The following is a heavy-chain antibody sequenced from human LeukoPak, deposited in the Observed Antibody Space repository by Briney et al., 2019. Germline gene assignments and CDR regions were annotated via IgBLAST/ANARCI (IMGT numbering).Heavy chain of an antibody. Sequence: SETLSLTCTVSGASISSGTYYWSWIRQPAGKGLEWIGRIYTSGSTNYNPPLKSRVTISVDTSNNQFSLKLRSVTAADTAVYYCARGSLGGDKTLRGVLDYWGQGTLVTVSS. D-gene: IGHD4-17*01. CDR2: IYTSGST. J-gene: IGHJ4*02. V-gene: IGHV4-61*02. CDR3: ARGSLGGDKTLRGVLDY. CDR1: GASISSGTYY.